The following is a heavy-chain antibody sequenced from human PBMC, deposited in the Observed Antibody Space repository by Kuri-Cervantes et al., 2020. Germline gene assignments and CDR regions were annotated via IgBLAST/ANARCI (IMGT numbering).Heavy chain of an antibody. CDR1: GFTFSSYSMN. CDR3: ASGRAEWLVPAMVRKRRNY. J-gene: IGHJ4*02. V-gene: IGHV4-59*05. Sequence: GSLRLSCAASGFTFSSYSMNWVRQAPGKGLEWIGSIYYSGSTYYNPSLKSRVTISVDTSKNQFSLKLSSVTAADTAVYYCASGRAEWLVPAMVRKRRNYWGQGTLVTVSS. D-gene: IGHD6-19*01. CDR2: IYYSGST.